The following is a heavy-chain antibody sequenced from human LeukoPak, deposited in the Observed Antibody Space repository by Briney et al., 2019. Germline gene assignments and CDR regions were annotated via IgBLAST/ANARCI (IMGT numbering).Heavy chain of an antibody. CDR3: ARVSSSSWWALDY. V-gene: IGHV3-74*01. Sequence: GGSLRLSCAASGFTFSNYWMHWVRQVPGKGLVWVSRINTDGRITSYADSVKGRFTISRDNAKNTLYLQMNSLRAEDTAVYYCARVSSSSWWALDYWGQGTLVTVSS. D-gene: IGHD6-13*01. CDR1: GFTFSNYW. CDR2: INTDGRIT. J-gene: IGHJ4*02.